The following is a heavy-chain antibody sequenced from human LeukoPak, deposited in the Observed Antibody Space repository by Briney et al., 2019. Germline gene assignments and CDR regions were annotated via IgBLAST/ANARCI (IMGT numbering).Heavy chain of an antibody. CDR1: GFTFSGYA. J-gene: IGHJ4*02. CDR2: ISYDGSNK. V-gene: IGHV3-30-3*01. CDR3: ARDMVRGVIIDLPDY. Sequence: PGGSLRLSCAASGFTFSGYAMHWVRQAPGKGLEWVAVISYDGSNKYYADSVKGRFTISRDNSKNTLYLQMNSLRAEDTAVYYCARDMVRGVIIDLPDYWGQGTLVTVSS. D-gene: IGHD3-10*01.